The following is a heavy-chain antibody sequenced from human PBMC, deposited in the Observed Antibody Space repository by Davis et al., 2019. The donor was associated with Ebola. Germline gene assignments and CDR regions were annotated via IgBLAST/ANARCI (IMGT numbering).Heavy chain of an antibody. CDR2: INHSGST. CDR1: GFIFSDHH. V-gene: IGHV4-34*01. D-gene: IGHD4-17*01. CDR3: ARGPDYGDYDY. J-gene: IGHJ4*02. Sequence: GSLRLSCAASGFIFSDHHMSWIRQPPGKGLEWIGEINHSGSTNYNPSLKSRVTISVDTSKNQFSLKLSSVTAADTAVYYCARGPDYGDYDYWGQGTLVTVSS.